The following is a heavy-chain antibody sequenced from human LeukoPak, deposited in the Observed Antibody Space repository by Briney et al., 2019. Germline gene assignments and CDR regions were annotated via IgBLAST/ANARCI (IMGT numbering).Heavy chain of an antibody. V-gene: IGHV4-39*01. CDR3: ARPSSSGWYGY. D-gene: IGHD6-19*01. Sequence: SETLSLTCTVPGGSISSSSYYWGWIRQPPGKGLEWIGSIYYSGSTYYNPSLKSRVTISVDTSKNQFSLKLSSVTAADTAVYYCARPSSSGWYGYWGQGTLVTVSS. J-gene: IGHJ4*02. CDR2: IYYSGST. CDR1: GGSISSSSYY.